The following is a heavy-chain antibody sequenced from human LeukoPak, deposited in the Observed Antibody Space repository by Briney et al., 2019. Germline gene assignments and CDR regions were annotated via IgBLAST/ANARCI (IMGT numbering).Heavy chain of an antibody. D-gene: IGHD3-10*01. CDR3: ARDDGSGNNDY. V-gene: IGHV1-2*02. CDR2: INPNSGGT. CDR1: GYTFTGYY. J-gene: IGHJ4*02. Sequence: GASVKVSCKATGYTFTGYYMHWVRQAPGQGLEWMGWINPNSGGTNYARKFQGRVTMTRDTSISTAYMELSRLRSDDTAVYYCARDDGSGNNDYWGQGTLVTVSS.